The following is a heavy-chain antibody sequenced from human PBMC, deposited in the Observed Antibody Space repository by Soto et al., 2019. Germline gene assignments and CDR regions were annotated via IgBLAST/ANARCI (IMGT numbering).Heavy chain of an antibody. CDR2: MLYSGLT. CDR3: ARGPRIMGAHYYYGMDV. Sequence: SETLSLTCSVSGYSVSSSDYYWAWIRQPPGKGLEWIGSMLYSGLTYYNPSHKSRVTLSVDTSKNQFSVRLSSVTAADTAVYYCARGPRIMGAHYYYGMDVWGQGTTVTVSS. D-gene: IGHD1-26*01. V-gene: IGHV4-39*01. J-gene: IGHJ6*02. CDR1: GYSVSSSDYY.